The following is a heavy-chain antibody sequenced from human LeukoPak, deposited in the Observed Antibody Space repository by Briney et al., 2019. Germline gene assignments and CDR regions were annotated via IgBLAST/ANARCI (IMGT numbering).Heavy chain of an antibody. V-gene: IGHV1-2*02. CDR2: INPNSGGT. CDR3: ARGRGSTSSNFDS. D-gene: IGHD2-2*01. CDR1: GYTFTGYY. J-gene: IGHJ4*02. Sequence: GASVKVSCKPSGYTFTGYYMHWVRQAPGQGLEWMGWINPNSGGTNYAQKFQGRVTMTRDTSISTAYMELSRLTSDDTAVYYCARGRGSTSSNFDSWGQGTLVTVSS.